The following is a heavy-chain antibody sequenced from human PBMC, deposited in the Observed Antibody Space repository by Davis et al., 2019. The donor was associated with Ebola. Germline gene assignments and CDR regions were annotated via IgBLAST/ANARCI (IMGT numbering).Heavy chain of an antibody. J-gene: IGHJ4*02. V-gene: IGHV3-30*03. CDR3: ARAQFPTTSDH. CDR1: GFTFSSYG. Sequence: GESLKISCAASGFTFSSYGLHWVRQAPGKGLEWVTDISSDGSNKNYAESVKGRFTISRDNSRNILSLQMNSLRSDDTAVYYCARAQFPTTSDHWGQGTLVTVSS. CDR2: ISSDGSNK. D-gene: IGHD1-1*01.